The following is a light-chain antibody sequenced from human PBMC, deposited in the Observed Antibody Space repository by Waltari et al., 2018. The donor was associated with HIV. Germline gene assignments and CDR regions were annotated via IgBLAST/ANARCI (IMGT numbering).Light chain of an antibody. Sequence: QSALTQPRSVSGSPGQSVTISCTGTSSDVGRYNYVSWYQQYPGRAPKLRMYDVSKRPSGVPDRFAGSKSGNTASLTISGLQTEEEGDYYCCSYAGSYTLVFGGGTKLTVL. CDR2: DVS. CDR3: CSYAGSYTLV. CDR1: SSDVGRYNY. V-gene: IGLV2-11*01. J-gene: IGLJ2*01.